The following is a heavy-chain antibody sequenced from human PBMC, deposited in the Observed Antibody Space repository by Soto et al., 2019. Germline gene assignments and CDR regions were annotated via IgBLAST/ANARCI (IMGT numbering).Heavy chain of an antibody. CDR2: IFYSGGP. CDR1: GGSILDSTYY. Sequence: QLLLQESGPGLVKPSETLSLTCTVSGGSILDSTYYWAWIRQSPGKGLEWIGTIFYSGGPFYTPGLKGRVTLSVDTSKYQFSLMLSSLAAADTAVYSCARQASGYYCRWFDPWGQGSLVSVSS. J-gene: IGHJ5*02. V-gene: IGHV4-39*01. CDR3: ARQASGYYCRWFDP. D-gene: IGHD3-22*01.